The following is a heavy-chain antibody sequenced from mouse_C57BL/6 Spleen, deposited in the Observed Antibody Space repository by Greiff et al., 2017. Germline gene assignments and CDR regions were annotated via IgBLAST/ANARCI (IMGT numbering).Heavy chain of an antibody. V-gene: IGHV1-42*01. D-gene: IGHD1-1*01. J-gene: IGHJ1*03. Sequence: VQLQQSGPELVKPGASVKISCKASGYSFTGYYMNWVKQSPEKSLEWIGEINPSTGGTTYNQKFKAKATLTVDKSSSTAYMQLKSLTSEDSAVYYCARRSYYGSSSYWYFDVWGTGTTVTVSS. CDR2: INPSTGGT. CDR3: ARRSYYGSSSYWYFDV. CDR1: GYSFTGYY.